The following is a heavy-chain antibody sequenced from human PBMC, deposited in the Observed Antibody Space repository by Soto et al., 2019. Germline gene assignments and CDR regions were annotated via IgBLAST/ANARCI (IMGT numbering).Heavy chain of an antibody. CDR1: GSTVSNNY. CDR3: AAYSHKGY. Sequence: EEQLVESGGDLFQPGGSLRLPCAAPGSTVSNNYMSWSRQAPGKGLEWVSLIYSGGSTYYADSVKGRFTISRDSSKNTLYLQMNSLRAEDTAMYYCAAYSHKGYWGQGTLVTVSS. D-gene: IGHD3-16*01. V-gene: IGHV3-66*01. J-gene: IGHJ4*02. CDR2: IYSGGST.